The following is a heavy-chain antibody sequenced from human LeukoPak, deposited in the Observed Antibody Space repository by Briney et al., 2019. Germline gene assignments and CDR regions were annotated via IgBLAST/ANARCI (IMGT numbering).Heavy chain of an antibody. D-gene: IGHD5-18*01. CDR1: GFTFNSYA. J-gene: IGHJ4*02. V-gene: IGHV3-23*01. CDR2: ISGSGGST. Sequence: GGSLRLSCAASGFTFNSYAMSWVRQAPGKGLEWVSAISGSGGSTYYADSVKGRFTISRDNSKNTLYLQMNSLRAEDTAVYYCAKGATLWKGKRYSYGLDYWGQGTLVTVSS. CDR3: AKGATLWKGKRYSYGLDY.